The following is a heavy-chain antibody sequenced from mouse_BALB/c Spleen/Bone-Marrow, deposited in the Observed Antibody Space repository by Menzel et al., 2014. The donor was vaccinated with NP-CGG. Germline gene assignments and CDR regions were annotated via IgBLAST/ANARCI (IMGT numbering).Heavy chain of an antibody. CDR1: GFTFSNYG. V-gene: IGHV5-6*01. CDR3: TRGGSTMITTGCPMDY. CDR2: INSGGSYT. D-gene: IGHD2-4*01. Sequence: EVNLVESGGDLVKPGGSLKLSCAASGFTFSNYGMSWVRQTPDKRLEWVATINSGGSYTYYPDSLKGRFTISRDNAKNTLYMEMNSLKSEDTAIYYCTRGGSTMITTGCPMDYWGQGTSVTVSS. J-gene: IGHJ4*01.